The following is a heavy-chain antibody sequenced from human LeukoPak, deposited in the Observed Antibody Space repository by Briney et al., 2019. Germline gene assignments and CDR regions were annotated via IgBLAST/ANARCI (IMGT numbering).Heavy chain of an antibody. CDR3: ARSSDYYGSGTSLDAFDI. J-gene: IGHJ3*02. Sequence: SETLSLTCGVSGGSISSSNWWSWVRQPPGKGLEWIGEIYDSGSTNYNPSLKSRVTISLDKSKNQFSLKLSSVTAADTAMYYCARSSDYYGSGTSLDAFDIWGQGTMVTVSS. CDR2: IYDSGST. V-gene: IGHV4-4*02. CDR1: GGSISSSNW. D-gene: IGHD3-10*01.